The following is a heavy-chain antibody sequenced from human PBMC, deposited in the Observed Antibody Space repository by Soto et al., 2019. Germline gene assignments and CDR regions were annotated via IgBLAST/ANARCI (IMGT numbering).Heavy chain of an antibody. V-gene: IGHV4-30-4*01. CDR1: GGCISSGDYY. Sequence: SETLSLTCTVSGGCISSGDYYWSWIRQPPGKGLEWIGYIYYSGSTYYNPSLKSRVTISVDTSKNQFSLKPSSVTAADTAVYYCARDSMVTPNWFDPWGQGTLVTVSS. CDR3: ARDSMVTPNWFDP. D-gene: IGHD5-18*01. J-gene: IGHJ5*02. CDR2: IYYSGST.